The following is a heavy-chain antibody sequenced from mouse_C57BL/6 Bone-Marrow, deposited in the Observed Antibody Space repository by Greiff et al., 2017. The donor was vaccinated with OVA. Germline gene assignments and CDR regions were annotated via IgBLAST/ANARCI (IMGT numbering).Heavy chain of an antibody. Sequence: EVQGVESGGGLVKPGGSLKLSCAASGFTFSDYGMHWVRQAPEKGLEWVAYISSGSSTIYYADTVKGRFTISRDNAKNTLFLQMTSLRSENTAMYYSARTGWLPYYYAMDYWGQGTSVTVSS. D-gene: IGHD2-3*01. CDR2: ISSGSSTI. CDR1: GFTFSDYG. J-gene: IGHJ4*01. V-gene: IGHV5-17*01. CDR3: ARTGWLPYYYAMDY.